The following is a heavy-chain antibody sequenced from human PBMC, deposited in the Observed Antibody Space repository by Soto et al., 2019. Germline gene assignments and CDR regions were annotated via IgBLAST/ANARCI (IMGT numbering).Heavy chain of an antibody. CDR3: ARDAPGNYFDS. V-gene: IGHV4-4*07. D-gene: IGHD1-26*01. CDR2: IYSTGST. J-gene: IGHJ4*02. Sequence: QVQLQESGPGLVKPSETLSLTCTVSGGSVTSYYWSWIRQPAGKGLEWIGRIYSTGSTSYNPSLNSRVTMSVDTSKNHFSLKLTSVTAADTAVYYCARDAPGNYFDSWNQGILVTVSS. CDR1: GGSVTSYY.